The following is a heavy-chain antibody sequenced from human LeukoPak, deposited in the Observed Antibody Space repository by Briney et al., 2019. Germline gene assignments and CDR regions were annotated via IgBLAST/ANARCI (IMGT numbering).Heavy chain of an antibody. J-gene: IGHJ4*02. D-gene: IGHD2-2*01. CDR2: IYYSGST. Sequence: SETLSLTCTVSGGSISSGDYYWSWIRQPPGKGLEWIGYIYYSGSTYHNPSLKSRVTISVDTSKNQFSLKLSSVTAADTAVYYCAREYRLPPSDYIVVVPAAMADYWGQGTLVTVSS. CDR1: GGSISSGDYY. CDR3: AREYRLPPSDYIVVVPAAMADY. V-gene: IGHV4-30-4*08.